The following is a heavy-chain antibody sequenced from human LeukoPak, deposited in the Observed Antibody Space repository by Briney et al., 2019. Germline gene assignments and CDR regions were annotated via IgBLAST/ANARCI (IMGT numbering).Heavy chain of an antibody. Sequence: GGSLRLSCAASGFSFSSYVMHWVRQAPGKGLEWLADISYDGSNKYYADSVKGRFTISRDNSKNTLYLQMNSLRAEDTAVYYCARAEADLPSAPVIYYFDYWGQGTLVTVSS. D-gene: IGHD2-21*01. J-gene: IGHJ4*02. CDR3: ARAEADLPSAPVIYYFDY. CDR1: GFSFSSYV. CDR2: ISYDGSNK. V-gene: IGHV3-30-3*01.